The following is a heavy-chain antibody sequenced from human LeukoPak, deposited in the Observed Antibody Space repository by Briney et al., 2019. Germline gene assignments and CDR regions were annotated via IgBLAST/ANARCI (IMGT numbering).Heavy chain of an antibody. Sequence: SETLSLTCTVSGGSISSGGYYWSWIRQHPGKGLEWIGYIYYSGSTYYNPSLKSRVTISVDTSKNQFSLKLSSVTAADTAVYYCARDNYGSGSYHYWGQGTLVTVSS. CDR3: ARDNYGSGSYHY. CDR1: GGSISSGGYY. D-gene: IGHD3-10*01. J-gene: IGHJ4*02. CDR2: IYYSGST. V-gene: IGHV4-31*03.